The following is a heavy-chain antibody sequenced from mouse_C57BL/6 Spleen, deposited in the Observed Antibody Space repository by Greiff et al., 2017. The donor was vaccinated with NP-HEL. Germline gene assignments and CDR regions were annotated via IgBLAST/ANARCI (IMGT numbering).Heavy chain of an antibody. V-gene: IGHV5-9-1*02. CDR3: TRYYYGSSGAMDY. CDR2: ISSGGDYI. D-gene: IGHD1-1*01. J-gene: IGHJ4*01. Sequence: EVKLVESGEGLVKPGGSLKLSCAASGFTFSSYAMSWVRQTPEKRLEWVAYISSGGDYIYYADTVKGRFTISRDNARNTLYLQMSSLKSEDTAMYYCTRYYYGSSGAMDYWGQGTSVTVSS. CDR1: GFTFSSYA.